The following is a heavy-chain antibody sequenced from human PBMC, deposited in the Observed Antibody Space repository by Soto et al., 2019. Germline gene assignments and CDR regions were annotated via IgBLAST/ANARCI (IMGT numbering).Heavy chain of an antibody. V-gene: IGHV1-69*01. CDR1: GGTFGSSA. CDR3: ARSQGSSTSLEIYYYYYYGMDV. CDR2: IIPIPGRA. J-gene: IGHJ6*02. Sequence: QVQLVQSGAEVKKPGSSVKVSCKASGGTFGSSAISWVRQAPVQGLEWMGGIIPIPGRANYAQKFQGRVTIAADESTSTAYMELSSLRSEDTAVYYCARSQGSSTSLEIYYYYYYGMDVWGQGTTVTVSS. D-gene: IGHD2-2*01.